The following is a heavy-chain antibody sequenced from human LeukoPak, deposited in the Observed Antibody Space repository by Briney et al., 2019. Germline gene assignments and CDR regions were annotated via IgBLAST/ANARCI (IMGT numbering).Heavy chain of an antibody. Sequence: SLRLSCSASGSTFSDYYMGWIHQAPGKGLEWVSYISSSGNAMYYADSVKGRFTISRDNAKNSLYLQMNSLRAEDTAVYYCAREIAAAGTDYWGQGTLVTVSS. V-gene: IGHV3-11*04. J-gene: IGHJ4*02. CDR3: AREIAAAGTDY. CDR1: GSTFSDYY. CDR2: ISSSGNAM. D-gene: IGHD6-13*01.